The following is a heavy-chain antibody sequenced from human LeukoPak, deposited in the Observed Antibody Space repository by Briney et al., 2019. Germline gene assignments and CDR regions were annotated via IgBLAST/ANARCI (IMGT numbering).Heavy chain of an antibody. J-gene: IGHJ4*02. CDR3: AKRGGYETMAAFDY. V-gene: IGHV3-23*01. CDR2: ISPGGSDT. D-gene: IGHD3-10*01. CDR1: GFTVSSNY. Sequence: PGGSLRLSCAASGFTVSSNYMTWVRQAPGKGLEWVSAISPGGSDTYYADSVRGRFTISRDNSKNTLYLQMSSLRAEDSAVYYCAKRGGYETMAAFDYWGQGTLVTVSS.